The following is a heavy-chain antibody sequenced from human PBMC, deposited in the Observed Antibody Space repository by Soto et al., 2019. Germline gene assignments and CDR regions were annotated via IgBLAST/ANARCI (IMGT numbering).Heavy chain of an antibody. J-gene: IGHJ5*02. Sequence: KPSETLSLTCAVSGGSISSGGYSWSWIRQSPGKGLEWIGYIYHSGSTYYNPSLKSRVTISVDRSKNQFSLKLSSVTAADTAVYYFEKQRGSYVYAAGGWSEPWGQETLLTVSS. D-gene: IGHD3-10*02. CDR2: IYHSGST. CDR1: GGSISSGGYS. CDR3: EKQRGSYVYAAGGWSEP. V-gene: IGHV4-30-2*06.